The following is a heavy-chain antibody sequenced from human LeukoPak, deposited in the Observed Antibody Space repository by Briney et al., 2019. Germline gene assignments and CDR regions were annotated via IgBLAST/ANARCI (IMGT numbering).Heavy chain of an antibody. CDR3: ARSHYYDSSGYYPFGY. CDR2: IYHSGST. CDR1: GGSISSGGYS. V-gene: IGHV4-30-2*03. Sequence: SETLSLTCAVSGGSISSGGYSWSWIRQPPGKGLEWIGSIYHSGSTYYNPSLKSRVTISVDTSKNQFSLKLSSVTAADTAVYYCARSHYYDSSGYYPFGYWGQGTLVTVSS. D-gene: IGHD3-22*01. J-gene: IGHJ4*02.